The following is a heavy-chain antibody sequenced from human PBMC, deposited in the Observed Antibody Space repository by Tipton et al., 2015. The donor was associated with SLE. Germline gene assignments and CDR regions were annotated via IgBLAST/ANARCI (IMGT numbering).Heavy chain of an antibody. Sequence: TLSLTCAVYGGSFSAYYWNWIRQPPGKGLEWIGEINHSGSSSYNASLKSRATISVDTSKNQFTLKLSSVTAADTAVYFCVRRGSSFGEGFDYWGQGTLVTVSS. CDR3: VRRGSSFGEGFDY. CDR2: INHSGSS. J-gene: IGHJ4*02. V-gene: IGHV4-34*01. D-gene: IGHD3-16*01. CDR1: GGSFSAYY.